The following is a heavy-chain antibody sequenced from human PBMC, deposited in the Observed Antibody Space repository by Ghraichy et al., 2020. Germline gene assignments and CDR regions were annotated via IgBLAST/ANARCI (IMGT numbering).Heavy chain of an antibody. J-gene: IGHJ6*02. CDR1: GYTFTNYG. V-gene: IGHV1-18*04. CDR2: ISAYNGNT. D-gene: IGHD4-11*01. CDR3: ARVYSYSNYLDTYYGMDV. Sequence: ASVKVSCKASGYTFTNYGISWVRQAPGQGLEWMGWISAYNGNTNYAQNLQGRVTLTTDTYTTTAYMELRSLKSDDTAVYYCARVYSYSNYLDTYYGMDVWGQGTTVTVSS.